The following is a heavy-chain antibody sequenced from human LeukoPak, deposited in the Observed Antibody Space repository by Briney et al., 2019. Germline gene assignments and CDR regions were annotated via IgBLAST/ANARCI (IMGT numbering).Heavy chain of an antibody. CDR1: GFTFSSYG. J-gene: IGHJ4*02. Sequence: GGSLRLSCAASGFTFSSYGMHWVRQAPGKGLEWLAFIRFDGSTKYYADSVKGRFTISRDNSRNTLYLQMNSLRAEDTAVYYCAWGVPAAKSLDYWGQGTLVTVSS. D-gene: IGHD2-2*01. V-gene: IGHV3-30*02. CDR2: IRFDGSTK. CDR3: AWGVPAAKSLDY.